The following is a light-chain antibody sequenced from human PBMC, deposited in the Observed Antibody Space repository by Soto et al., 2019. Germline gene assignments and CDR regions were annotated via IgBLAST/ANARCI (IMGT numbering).Light chain of an antibody. CDR2: TTS. CDR1: QSVGRN. Sequence: EIVMKQSPGTLSVSPGERVTLSCRASQSVGRNLASYQQKPGQAPRLLIYTTSTRAPGIPARFTGSVSGTEFTLTISSLQSEDSAVYYCQQYNNWPDSFGGGTKVEIK. V-gene: IGKV3-15*01. J-gene: IGKJ4*01. CDR3: QQYNNWPDS.